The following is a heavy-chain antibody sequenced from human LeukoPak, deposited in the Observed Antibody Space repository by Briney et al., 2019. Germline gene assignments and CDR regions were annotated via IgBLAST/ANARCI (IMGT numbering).Heavy chain of an antibody. CDR2: IYYSGST. D-gene: IGHD6-6*01. CDR1: GGSISSSSYY. Sequence: PSETLSLTCTVSGGSISSSSYYWGWIRQPPGTGLEWIGSIYYSGSTYYNPSLKSRVTISVDTSKNQFSLKLSSVTAADTAVYYCARHLNSIAARLYYYYMDVWGKGTTVTVSS. V-gene: IGHV4-39*01. CDR3: ARHLNSIAARLYYYYMDV. J-gene: IGHJ6*03.